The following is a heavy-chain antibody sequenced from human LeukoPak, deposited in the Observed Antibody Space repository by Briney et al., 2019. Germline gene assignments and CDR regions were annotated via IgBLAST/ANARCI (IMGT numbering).Heavy chain of an antibody. CDR2: ISNDGSKK. J-gene: IGHJ4*02. V-gene: IGHV3-30*18. D-gene: IGHD5-18*01. CDR1: GFTFSSYG. Sequence: GGSLRLSCAASGFTFSSYGMHWVRQAPGKGLDWVAVISNDGSKKYYADSVKGRFTISRDNSKNTLSLLLSSLRTEDTAVYYCAKDRYSYAFEYSDSWGQGTLVTVSS. CDR3: AKDRYSYAFEYSDS.